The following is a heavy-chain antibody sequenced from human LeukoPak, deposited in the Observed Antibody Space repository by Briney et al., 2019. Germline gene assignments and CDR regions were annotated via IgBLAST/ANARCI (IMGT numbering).Heavy chain of an antibody. Sequence: GSLRLSCAASGFTFSDYYMSWIRQAPGKGLEWVSYISSSGSTIYYADSVKGRFTISRDNAKNSLYLQMNSLGAEDTAVYYCARDCSGGSCYPYWGQGTLVTVSS. CDR1: GFTFSDYY. D-gene: IGHD2-15*01. V-gene: IGHV3-11*04. J-gene: IGHJ4*02. CDR2: ISSSGSTI. CDR3: ARDCSGGSCYPY.